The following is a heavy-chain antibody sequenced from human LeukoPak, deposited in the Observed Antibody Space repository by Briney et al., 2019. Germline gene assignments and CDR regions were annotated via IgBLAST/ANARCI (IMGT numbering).Heavy chain of an antibody. CDR1: GFTFSTYA. V-gene: IGHV3-64D*06. CDR2: SSSKGDST. J-gene: IGHJ5*01. CDR3: VEASSDYYYDS. D-gene: IGHD3-22*01. Sequence: PGGSLRLSCSASGFTFSTYAMHWVRQAPGKGLEYVSASSSKGDSTFYADSVKGRFTISRDNSKNTLYLQMSSLRTEDTAVYYCVEASSDYYYDSWGQGTLVTVSS.